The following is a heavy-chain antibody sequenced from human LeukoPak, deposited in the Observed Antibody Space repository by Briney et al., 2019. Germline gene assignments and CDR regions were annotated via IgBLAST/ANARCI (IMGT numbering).Heavy chain of an antibody. CDR1: GYSFTDYY. J-gene: IGHJ5*02. Sequence: ASVKVSCKTSGYSFTDYYMHWVRQAPGQGLEWMGWINPNSGGTSAAQKFQGRATMTRDTSITTVYMEVSWLTSDDTAIYYCARADRLHGGPYLIGPWGQGTLVT. CDR2: INPNSGGT. V-gene: IGHV1-2*02. D-gene: IGHD2-21*01. CDR3: ARADRLHGGPYLIGP.